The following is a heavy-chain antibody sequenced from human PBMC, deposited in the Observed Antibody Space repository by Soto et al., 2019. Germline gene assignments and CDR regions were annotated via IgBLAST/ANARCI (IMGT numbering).Heavy chain of an antibody. Sequence: PGGSLRLSCAGSGFPFNNYAMNLVRQAPGKGLEWVSSISGGGDAAFFPDSVRGRFTISRDNSKNTVTLQMNSLGVDDTAVYYCARKILGSTTRPNYWYFDLWGRGTLVTVSS. CDR1: GFPFNNYA. V-gene: IGHV3-23*01. CDR3: ARKILGSTTRPNYWYFDL. D-gene: IGHD7-27*01. J-gene: IGHJ2*01. CDR2: ISGGGDAA.